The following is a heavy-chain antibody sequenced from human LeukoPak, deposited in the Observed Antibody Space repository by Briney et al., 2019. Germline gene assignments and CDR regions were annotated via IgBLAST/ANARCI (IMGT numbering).Heavy chain of an antibody. CDR1: GFTFSSYW. Sequence: PGGSLRLSCAASGFTFSSYWMSWVRQAPGKGLEWVANIKQDGSEKYYVDPVKGRFTISRDNAKNSLYLQMNSLRAEDTAVYYCAKDPRPYYYDSSGYDYWGQGTLVTVSS. CDR2: IKQDGSEK. V-gene: IGHV3-7*01. D-gene: IGHD3-22*01. CDR3: AKDPRPYYYDSSGYDY. J-gene: IGHJ4*02.